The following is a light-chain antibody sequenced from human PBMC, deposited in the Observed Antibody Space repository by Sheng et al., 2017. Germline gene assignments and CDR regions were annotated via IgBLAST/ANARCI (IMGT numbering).Light chain of an antibody. CDR2: DAS. V-gene: IGKV1-13*02. J-gene: IGKJ5*01. CDR3: QQYGSFPIT. Sequence: IQLTQSPSSLSASVGDRVTILCRTSQDITTSLAWYQQKPGKAPKLLIYDASTLEGGVPPRFSGSGSGTDFTLTISSLQPGDFATYYCQQYGSFPITFGQGTRLDMK. CDR1: QDITTS.